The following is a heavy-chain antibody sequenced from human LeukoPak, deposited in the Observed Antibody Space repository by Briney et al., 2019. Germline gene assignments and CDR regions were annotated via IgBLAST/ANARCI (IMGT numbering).Heavy chain of an antibody. V-gene: IGHV1-69*01. CDR2: IIPIFGTA. CDR3: ARGGGYDYGDYVFDY. J-gene: IGHJ4*02. Sequence: ASVKVSCKASGGTFSSYAISWVRQAPGQGLEWMGGIIPIFGTANYAQKFQGRGTITADESTSTAYMELSSLRSEDTAVCYCARGGGYDYGDYVFDYWGQGTLVTVSS. CDR1: GGTFSSYA. D-gene: IGHD4-17*01.